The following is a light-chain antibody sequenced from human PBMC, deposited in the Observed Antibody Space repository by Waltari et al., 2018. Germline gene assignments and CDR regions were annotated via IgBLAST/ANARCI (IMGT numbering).Light chain of an antibody. V-gene: IGKV3-20*01. CDR2: GAS. CDR3: QQYDRSPYT. J-gene: IGKJ2*01. Sequence: ELVLTQSPGTLSLSPGERSTRSCRASLMLSSTYLSWYQQKPGQAPRLLIYGASSRATGIPDRFSGSGSGTDFTLTISRLEPEDFAVYYCQQYDRSPYTFGQGTKLEIK. CDR1: LMLSSTY.